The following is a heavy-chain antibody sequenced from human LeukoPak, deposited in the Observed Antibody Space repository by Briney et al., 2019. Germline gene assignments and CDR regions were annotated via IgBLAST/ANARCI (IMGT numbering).Heavy chain of an antibody. CDR2: ISYDGSNK. Sequence: GGSLRLSCAASGFTFSSYAMHWVRQAPGKGLEWVAVISYDGSNKYYADSVKGRFTISRDNSKNTLYLQMNSLRAEDTAVYYCARQIYVFGSGSDVFDIGAQGKRVPVSS. V-gene: IGHV3-30-3*01. CDR3: ARQIYVFGSGSDVFDI. J-gene: IGHJ3*02. D-gene: IGHD3-3*01. CDR1: GFTFSSYA.